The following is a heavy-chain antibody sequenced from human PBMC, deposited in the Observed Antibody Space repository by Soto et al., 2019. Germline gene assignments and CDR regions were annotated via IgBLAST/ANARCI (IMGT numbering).Heavy chain of an antibody. Sequence: EVQLVESGGGLVQPGGYLSLSCAASGFTFSTYWIHWVRQAPGKGLVWVSRINSDGSSTNYADSVKGRITISRDNAKNTLFLQMNSLRAEDTAVYYCARDRWGGGRDMDVWGQGTTVTVSS. V-gene: IGHV3-74*01. CDR1: GFTFSTYW. J-gene: IGHJ6*02. CDR3: ARDRWGGGRDMDV. CDR2: INSDGSST. D-gene: IGHD3-10*01.